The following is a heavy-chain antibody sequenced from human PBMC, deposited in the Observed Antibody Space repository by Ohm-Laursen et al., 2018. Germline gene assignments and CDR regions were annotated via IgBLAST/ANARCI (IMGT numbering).Heavy chain of an antibody. J-gene: IGHJ4*02. D-gene: IGHD2-15*01. CDR1: GSTFEDSA. CDR2: ISWNSVTL. Sequence: RSLRLSCAASGSTFEDSAMQWVRQAPGKGLEWVAGISWNSVTLDYADSVKGRFTISRDNAKNSLYLQMNSLRIEDTALYYCAKDRFDSNNYVDYWGQGTLVTVSS. CDR3: AKDRFDSNNYVDY. V-gene: IGHV3-9*01.